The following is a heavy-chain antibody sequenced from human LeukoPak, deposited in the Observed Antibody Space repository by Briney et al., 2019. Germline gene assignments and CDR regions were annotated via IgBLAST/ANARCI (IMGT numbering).Heavy chain of an antibody. CDR2: INQDGSGK. V-gene: IGHV3-7*01. Sequence: PGGSLRLSCAVSGFTFSSHWMSWVRQAPGKGLEWVANINQDGSGKYYVDSVKGRFTISRDNAEDSLFLQMNSLRAEDTAVYYCARVDIVAAGHFEYWGQGTLVTVSS. CDR1: GFTFSSHW. J-gene: IGHJ4*02. CDR3: ARVDIVAAGHFEY. D-gene: IGHD6-13*01.